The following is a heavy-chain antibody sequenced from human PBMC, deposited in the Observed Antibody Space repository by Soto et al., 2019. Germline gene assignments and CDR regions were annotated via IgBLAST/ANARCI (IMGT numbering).Heavy chain of an antibody. CDR1: LYTFSSYA. J-gene: IGHJ6*01. CDR3: ERGKGLAENYQYYGLDL. D-gene: IGHD6-19*01. V-gene: IGHV1-3*01. Sequence: ASVXVSCKSSLYTFSSYARHCFLRAPGQSLECICWINGGTGRTSYSQRFQDRVTSTRDTPASTANMELTSLTSEDTAVYYCERGKGLAENYQYYGLDLWGQGTTVTV. CDR2: INGGTGRT.